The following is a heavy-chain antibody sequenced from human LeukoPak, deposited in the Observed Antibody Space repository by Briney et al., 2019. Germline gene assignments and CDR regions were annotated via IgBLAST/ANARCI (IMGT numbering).Heavy chain of an antibody. CDR1: GYAFTGYY. V-gene: IGHV1-2*04. Sequence: ASVKVSCKASGYAFTGYYMHWVRQAPGQGLEWMGWINPNSGGTNYAQKFQGWVTMTRDTSISTAYMELSRLRSDDTAVYYCARALPRDAFDIWGQGTMVTVSS. CDR2: INPNSGGT. D-gene: IGHD3-16*02. CDR3: ARALPRDAFDI. J-gene: IGHJ3*02.